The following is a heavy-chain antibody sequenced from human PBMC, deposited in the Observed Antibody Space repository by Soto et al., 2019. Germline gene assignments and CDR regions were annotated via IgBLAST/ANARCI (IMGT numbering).Heavy chain of an antibody. CDR2: IYHSGST. D-gene: IGHD3-16*01. J-gene: IGHJ5*02. Sequence: QLQLQESGSGLVKPSQTLSLTCAVSGGSISSGGYSWSWIRQPPGKGLEWIGNIYHSGSTYYNLSLKSRVTISLDRSKNQFSLKLNSVTAADTAVYCCARLWGGGWFDPWGQGTQVTVSS. CDR3: ARLWGGGWFDP. V-gene: IGHV4-30-2*01. CDR1: GGSISSGGYS.